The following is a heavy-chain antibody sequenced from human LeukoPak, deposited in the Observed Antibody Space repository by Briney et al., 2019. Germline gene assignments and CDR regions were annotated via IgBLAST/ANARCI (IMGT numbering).Heavy chain of an antibody. Sequence: GASVKVSCKASGYTFTGYYMHLVRQAPGQGLEWMGWINPNSGGTNYAQKFQGRVTMTRDTSISTAYMELSRLRSDDTAVYYCARDQAYYYDSSGYYYGFDYWGQGTLVTVSS. CDR1: GYTFTGYY. V-gene: IGHV1-2*02. CDR2: INPNSGGT. J-gene: IGHJ4*02. D-gene: IGHD3-22*01. CDR3: ARDQAYYYDSSGYYYGFDY.